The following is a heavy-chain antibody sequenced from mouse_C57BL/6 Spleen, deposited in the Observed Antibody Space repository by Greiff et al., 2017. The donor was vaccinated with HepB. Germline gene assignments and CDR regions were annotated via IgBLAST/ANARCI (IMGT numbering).Heavy chain of an antibody. CDR2: FYPGSGSI. CDR1: GYTFTEYT. D-gene: IGHD2-4*01. J-gene: IGHJ2*01. Sequence: QVQLKESGAELVKPGASVKLSCKASGYTFTEYTIHWVKQRSGQGLEWIGWFYPGSGSIKYNEKFKDKATLTADKSSSTVYMELSRLTSEDSAVYFCARHEIPYDYGYYFDYWGQGTTLTVSS. V-gene: IGHV1-62-2*01. CDR3: ARHEIPYDYGYYFDY.